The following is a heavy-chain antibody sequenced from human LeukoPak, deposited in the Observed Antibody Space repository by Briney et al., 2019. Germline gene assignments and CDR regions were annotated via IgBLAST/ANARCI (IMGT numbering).Heavy chain of an antibody. V-gene: IGHV3-23*01. D-gene: IGHD5-18*01. J-gene: IGHJ4*02. CDR3: AKDGEEAEDTAMVTINDY. CDR2: ISGSGGST. CDR1: GFTFSSYA. Sequence: GGSLRLSCAASGFTFSSYAMSWVRQAPGKGLEWVSAISGSGGSTYYADSVKGRFTISRDNSKNTLYLQMNSLRAEDTAVYYCAKDGEEAEDTAMVTINDYWGQGTPVTVSS.